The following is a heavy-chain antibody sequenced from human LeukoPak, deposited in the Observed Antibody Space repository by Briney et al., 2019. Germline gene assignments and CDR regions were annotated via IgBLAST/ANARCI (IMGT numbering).Heavy chain of an antibody. CDR1: GFTFGDYA. Sequence: GGSLRLSCTAPGFTFGDYAMSWFRQAPGKGLEWGGFIRSKAYGGTTEYASSVKGRFTISRDDSKSIAYLQMNSLKTEDRAVYYCTRDRGALSGALGYCSSTSCYADNWFDPWGQGTLVTVSS. CDR2: IRSKAYGGTT. D-gene: IGHD2-2*01. CDR3: TRDRGALSGALGYCSSTSCYADNWFDP. V-gene: IGHV3-49*03. J-gene: IGHJ5*02.